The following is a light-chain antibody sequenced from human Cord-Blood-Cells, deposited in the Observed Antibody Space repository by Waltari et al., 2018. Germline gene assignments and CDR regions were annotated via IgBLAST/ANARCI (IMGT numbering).Light chain of an antibody. V-gene: IGLV3-1*01. Sequence: SYELTHPPSVSVSPGQTASITCSGEKLGDKYACWYQQKPDQSPVLVIYQDSKRPSGIPERFSGSNSGNTATLTISGTQAMDEADYYCQAWDSSTVVFGGGTKLTVL. CDR1: KLGDKY. CDR2: QDS. CDR3: QAWDSSTVV. J-gene: IGLJ2*01.